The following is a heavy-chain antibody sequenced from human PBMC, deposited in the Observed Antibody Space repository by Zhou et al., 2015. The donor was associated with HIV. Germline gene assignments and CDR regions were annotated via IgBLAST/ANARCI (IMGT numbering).Heavy chain of an antibody. CDR3: AREGWGSWYFDL. Sequence: QVQLVQSGAEVKKPGSSVKVSCKASGGTFGNHGISWVRQAPGQGLEWMGGIIPIFGTASYAQRFQGRVTITADKSTSTAYMDLSSLRSEDTAVYYCAREGWGSWYFDLWGRGTLVSVSS. D-gene: IGHD7-27*01. J-gene: IGHJ2*01. CDR2: IIPIFGTA. V-gene: IGHV1-69*06. CDR1: GGTFGNHG.